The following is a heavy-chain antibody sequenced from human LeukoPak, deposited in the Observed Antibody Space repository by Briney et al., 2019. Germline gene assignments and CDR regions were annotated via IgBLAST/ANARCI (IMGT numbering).Heavy chain of an antibody. J-gene: IGHJ4*02. D-gene: IGHD3-10*01. V-gene: IGHV3-7*01. Sequence: PGGSLRLSCAASGFTLSSYWMSWVRQAPGKGLEWVANIKQDGSEKYYVDSVKGRFTISRDNAKNSLYLQMNSLRAEDTAVYYCARGTLWFGGWGQGTLVTVSS. CDR1: GFTLSSYW. CDR3: ARGTLWFGG. CDR2: IKQDGSEK.